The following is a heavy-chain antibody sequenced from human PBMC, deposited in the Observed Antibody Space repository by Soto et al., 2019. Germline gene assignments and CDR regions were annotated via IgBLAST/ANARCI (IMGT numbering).Heavy chain of an antibody. CDR2: INRHGDST. D-gene: IGHD4-17*01. Sequence: EVSLEESGGGVVRPGGSLRLSCAASGFGFDEYGMSWVRQGPGKGLEWVSGINRHGDSTGYADSVKGRFTISRDNAKNSLYLQMNGLRAEDTAFYYCARDHRWGYEYGDYGDSWGQGTLVTVST. CDR3: ARDHRWGYEYGDYGDS. CDR1: GFGFDEYG. V-gene: IGHV3-20*04. J-gene: IGHJ4*02.